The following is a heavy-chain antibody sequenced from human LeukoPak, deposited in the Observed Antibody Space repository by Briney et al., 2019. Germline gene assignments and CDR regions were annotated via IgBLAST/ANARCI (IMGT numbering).Heavy chain of an antibody. J-gene: IGHJ4*02. CDR2: ISSGSSTI. CDR3: ARGRGYSYSIDY. CDR1: GFTLSSYS. V-gene: IGHV3-48*04. D-gene: IGHD5-18*01. Sequence: GGSLRLSCAASGFTLSSYSMNWVRQAPGKGLEGVSYISSGSSTIYYADSVKGRFTISRDNAKNSLYLQMNSLRAEDTAVYYCARGRGYSYSIDYWGQGTLVTVSS.